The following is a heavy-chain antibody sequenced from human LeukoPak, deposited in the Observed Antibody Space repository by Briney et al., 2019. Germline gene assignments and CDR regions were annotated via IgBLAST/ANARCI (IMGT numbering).Heavy chain of an antibody. CDR2: LSTDGST. J-gene: IGHJ4*02. V-gene: IGHV4-4*07. D-gene: IGHD1-1*01. Sequence: KPSETLYLTCTVSGASLNTYYWTWIRQPAGKGLEWIGRLSTDGSTTYNPSPKNRITMSVDTSQNQFSLKLNSVTAADTAVYYCARGSSANWNIFDFWGQGSLVTVSS. CDR3: ARGSSANWNIFDF. CDR1: GASLNTYY.